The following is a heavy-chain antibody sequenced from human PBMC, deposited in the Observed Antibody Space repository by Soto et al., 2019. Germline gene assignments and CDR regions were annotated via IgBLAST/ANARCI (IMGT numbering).Heavy chain of an antibody. J-gene: IGHJ4*02. CDR1: GYTLTELS. CDR3: ATTGGGSGWYVGTDTADY. D-gene: IGHD6-19*01. Sequence: ASVKVSCKVSGYTLTELSMHWVRQAPGKGLEWMGGFDPEDGETIYAQKFQGRGTMTEDTSTDTAYMELSSLRSEDTAVYYCATTGGGSGWYVGTDTADYWGQGTLVTVSS. CDR2: FDPEDGET. V-gene: IGHV1-24*01.